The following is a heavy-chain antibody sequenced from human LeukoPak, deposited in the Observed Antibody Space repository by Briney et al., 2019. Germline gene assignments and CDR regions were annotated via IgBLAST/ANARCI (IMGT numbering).Heavy chain of an antibody. V-gene: IGHV1-46*02. CDR3: AKDDRIQTRRYSYNY. CDR1: GYTFNSYY. Sequence: GASVKVSCKASGYTFNSYYMHWVRQAPGQGLEWMGIINPSGGSTSYAQKFQGRVTMTRDMSTSTVYMELSSLRSEDTAVYYCAKDDRIQTRRYSYNYWGQGTLVTVSS. J-gene: IGHJ4*02. CDR2: INPSGGST. D-gene: IGHD5-18*01.